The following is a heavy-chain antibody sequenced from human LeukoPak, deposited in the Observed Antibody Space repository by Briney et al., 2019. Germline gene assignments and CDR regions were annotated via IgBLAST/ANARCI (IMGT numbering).Heavy chain of an antibody. D-gene: IGHD6-13*01. CDR2: IIPIFGTA. CDR1: GGTFSSYA. Sequence: SVKVSCKASGGTFSSYAISWVRQAPGQGLEWMGGIIPIFGTANYAQKFQGRATITADESTSTAYMELSSLRSEDTAVYYCASAQSIAAAGNLNWFDPWGQGTLVTVSS. J-gene: IGHJ5*02. V-gene: IGHV1-69*13. CDR3: ASAQSIAAAGNLNWFDP.